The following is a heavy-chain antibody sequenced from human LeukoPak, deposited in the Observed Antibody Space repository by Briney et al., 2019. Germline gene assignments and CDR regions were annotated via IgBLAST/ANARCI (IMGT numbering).Heavy chain of an antibody. CDR1: GFTFSSYG. D-gene: IGHD6-13*01. J-gene: IGHJ5*02. V-gene: IGHV3-23*01. Sequence: GGSLRLSCAASGFTFSSYGMSWVRQAPGKGLEWVSAISGSGGSTYYADSVKGRSTISRDNSKNTLYLQMNSLRAEDTAVYYCAHQPVLRGIWFDPWGQGTLVTVSS. CDR2: ISGSGGST. CDR3: AHQPVLRGIWFDP.